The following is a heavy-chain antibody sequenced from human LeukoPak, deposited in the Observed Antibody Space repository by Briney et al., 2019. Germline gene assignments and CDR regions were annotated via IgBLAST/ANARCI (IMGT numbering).Heavy chain of an antibody. CDR3: ARKIYGSDNYIDY. J-gene: IGHJ4*02. V-gene: IGHV3-11*01. CDR1: GFTFNDYY. Sequence: PGGSVRLSCVASGFTFNDYYINWIRQAPGMGLEWIAYLSSGGSMIYYADSVKGRFAISRDNAKNSVYLQMNSLRAEDTALYYCARKIYGSDNYIDYWGQGTLVTVSS. CDR2: LSSGGSMI. D-gene: IGHD3-10*01.